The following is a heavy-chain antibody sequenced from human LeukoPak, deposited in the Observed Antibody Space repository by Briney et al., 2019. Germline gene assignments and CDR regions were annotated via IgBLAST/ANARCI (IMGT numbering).Heavy chain of an antibody. D-gene: IGHD5-24*01. Sequence: GGSLRLSCAASGFTFSSYWMHWVRQAPGKGLVWVSRINSDGSSTSYADSVKGRFTISRDNSKNSLYLQMNSLRAEDSALYYCAKARDAYNYFDYWGQGTLVTVSS. CDR2: INSDGSST. CDR1: GFTFSSYW. J-gene: IGHJ4*02. CDR3: AKARDAYNYFDY. V-gene: IGHV3-74*01.